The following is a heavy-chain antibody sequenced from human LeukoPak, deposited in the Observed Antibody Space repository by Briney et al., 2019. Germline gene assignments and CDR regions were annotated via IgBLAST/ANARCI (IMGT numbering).Heavy chain of an antibody. J-gene: IGHJ4*02. CDR1: GGSISSDRFY. CDR2: IKSSNT. Sequence: SETLSLTCTVSGGSISSDRFYWTWVPQPAGKRLEWIGRIKSSNTNYNPSLKSRVNISVDTSTNQCSLKLSSLTAADTAVYYCARVPDWTYVPDYWGQGTLVTVSS. CDR3: ARVPDWTYVPDY. D-gene: IGHD3-16*01. V-gene: IGHV4-61*02.